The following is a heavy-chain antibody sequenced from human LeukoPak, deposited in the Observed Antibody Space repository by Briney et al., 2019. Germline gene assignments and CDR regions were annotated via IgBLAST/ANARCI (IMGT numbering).Heavy chain of an antibody. Sequence: GGSLRLSCAASGFTFSSYSMNWVRQAPGKGLEWVSSISSSSSYIYYADSVKGRFTISRDNAKNSLYLQMNSLRAEDTAVYYCARPPQQRVWFFHYWGQGTLVTVSS. CDR1: GFTFSSYS. D-gene: IGHD6-13*01. CDR2: ISSSSSYI. J-gene: IGHJ4*02. CDR3: ARPPQQRVWFFHY. V-gene: IGHV3-21*04.